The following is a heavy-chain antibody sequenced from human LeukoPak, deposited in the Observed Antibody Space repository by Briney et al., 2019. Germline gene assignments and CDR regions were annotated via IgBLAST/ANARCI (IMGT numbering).Heavy chain of an antibody. V-gene: IGHV3-7*01. CDR2: IRQDGSEK. CDR3: ARLSAMVRGPEDIFYFEY. Sequence: PGGSLRLSCAASGFTFDDYGMSWVRQAPGKGLEWVANIRQDGSEKYYADSAKGRFSISRDIAKQSVFLQMNSLRAEDTALYYCARLSAMVRGPEDIFYFEYWGLGTLVTVSS. J-gene: IGHJ4*02. CDR1: GFTFDDYG. D-gene: IGHD3-10*01.